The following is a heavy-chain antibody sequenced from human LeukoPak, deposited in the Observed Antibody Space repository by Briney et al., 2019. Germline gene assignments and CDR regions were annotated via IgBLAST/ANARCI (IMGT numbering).Heavy chain of an antibody. CDR1: GFTFSTYN. CDR2: ISSSSSYT. V-gene: IGHV3-21*01. CDR3: ARAGTHSTSAYYFDY. Sequence: GGSLRLSCAASGFTFSTYNMNWVRQAPGKGLEWVSSISSSSSYTYYADSVKGRFTISRDNAKNSLYLQMNSLRAEDTAVYYCARAGTHSTSAYYFDYWGQGTLVTVSS. D-gene: IGHD6-6*01. J-gene: IGHJ4*02.